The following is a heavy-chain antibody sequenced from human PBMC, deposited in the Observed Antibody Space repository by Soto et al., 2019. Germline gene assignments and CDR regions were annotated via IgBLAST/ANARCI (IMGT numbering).Heavy chain of an antibody. Sequence: QVQLLESGGGVVQPGRSLRLSCAASGFTFSSYGVHWVRQAPGKGLEWGASVSYDGSNKHYADSVKGRFTISRDNSRNPLDLKMNSLRSEDTAVYYCAKDTYYYDRSGYYTYDHWGQGTQVTVS. D-gene: IGHD3-22*01. CDR3: AKDTYYYDRSGYYTYDH. CDR1: GFTFSSYG. J-gene: IGHJ4*02. V-gene: IGHV3-30*18. CDR2: VSYDGSNK.